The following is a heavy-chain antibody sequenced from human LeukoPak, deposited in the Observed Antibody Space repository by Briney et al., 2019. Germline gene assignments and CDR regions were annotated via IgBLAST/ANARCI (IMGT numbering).Heavy chain of an antibody. V-gene: IGHV4-38-2*01. CDR1: GYSISSGYY. J-gene: IGHJ4*02. D-gene: IGHD1-26*01. CDR3: ARMAYSGSYYFDY. CDR2: IYHSGST. Sequence: SETLSLTCAVSGYSISSGYYWGWIQQPPGKGLEWIGSIYHSGSTYYNPSLKSRVTISVDTSKNQFSLKLSSVTAADTAVYYCARMAYSGSYYFDYWGQGTLVTVSS.